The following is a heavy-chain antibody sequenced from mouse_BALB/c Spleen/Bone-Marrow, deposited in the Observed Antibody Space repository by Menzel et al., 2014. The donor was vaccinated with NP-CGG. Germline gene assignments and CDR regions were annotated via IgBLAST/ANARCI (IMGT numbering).Heavy chain of an antibody. J-gene: IGHJ4*01. V-gene: IGHV2-9*02. CDR1: GFSLTNYG. CDR3: ARPTPRYYAMDY. D-gene: IGHD6-1*01. CDR2: IWAGGST. Sequence: QVQLKHSGPGLVAPSQSLSITCTVSGFSLTNYGVYWVRQPPGKGLEWLGVIWAGGSTNYNSALMSRLSISKDNSKSQVFLKMNNMQTEDTDMYYCARPTPRYYAMDYWGQGTSVTVSS.